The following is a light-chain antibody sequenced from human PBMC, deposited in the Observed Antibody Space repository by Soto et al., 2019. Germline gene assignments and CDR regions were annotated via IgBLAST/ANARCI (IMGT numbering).Light chain of an antibody. V-gene: IGLV1-51*01. CDR3: GTWDSSLSAVV. Sequence: QSVLTQPPSVSAAPGQKVTISCSGSSSNIGNNYVSWYQQLPGTAPKLLIYDNNQRPLGIPDRFSGSTSGTSATLGITGLQTGDEADYYCGTWDSSLSAVVFGGGTKLTVL. J-gene: IGLJ2*01. CDR1: SSNIGNNY. CDR2: DNN.